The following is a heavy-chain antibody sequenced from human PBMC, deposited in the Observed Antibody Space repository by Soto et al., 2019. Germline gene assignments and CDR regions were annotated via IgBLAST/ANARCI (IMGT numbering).Heavy chain of an antibody. CDR3: ARSMVQGVITILSGWFDP. D-gene: IGHD3-10*01. V-gene: IGHV1-69*01. J-gene: IGHJ5*02. CDR2: IIPIFGTA. CDR1: GGTFSSYA. Sequence: QVQLVQSGAEVKKPGSSVKVSCKASGGTFSSYAISWVRQAPGQGLEWMGGIIPIFGTANYAQKFQGRVTITADESTSTAYMELSSLRSEDTAVYYCARSMVQGVITILSGWFDPWGQGTLVTVSS.